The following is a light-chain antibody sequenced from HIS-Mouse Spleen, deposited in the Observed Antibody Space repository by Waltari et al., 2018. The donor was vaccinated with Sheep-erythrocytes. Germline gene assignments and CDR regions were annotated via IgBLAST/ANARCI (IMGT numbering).Light chain of an antibody. CDR3: NSRDSSGNHLV. CDR1: SLRSYY. V-gene: IGLV3-19*01. J-gene: IGLJ3*02. Sequence: SSELTQDPAVSVALGQTVRITCQGDSLRSYYASWYQQKPGQAPVLVIYGKNNRPSAIPDRFSGCSSGNTASLTITGAQAEDGADYYCNSRDSSGNHLVFGGGTKLTVL. CDR2: GKN.